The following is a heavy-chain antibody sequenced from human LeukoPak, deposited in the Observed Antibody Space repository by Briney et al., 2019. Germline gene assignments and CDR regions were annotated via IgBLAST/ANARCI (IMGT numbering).Heavy chain of an antibody. V-gene: IGHV4-59*01. CDR3: ARGSGYRNLYYFDY. Sequence: SETLSLTCTVSGGPISSYYRSWIRQPPGKGLEWIGYIYYSGSTNYNPSLKSRVTISVDTSKNQFSLKLSSVTAADTAVYYCARGSGYRNLYYFDYWGQGTLVTVSS. CDR2: IYYSGST. J-gene: IGHJ4*02. D-gene: IGHD5-18*01. CDR1: GGPISSYY.